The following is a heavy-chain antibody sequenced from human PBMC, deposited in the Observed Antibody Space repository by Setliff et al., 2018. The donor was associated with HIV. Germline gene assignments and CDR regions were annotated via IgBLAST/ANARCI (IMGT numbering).Heavy chain of an antibody. Sequence: GGSLRLSCAASGFTFSTYSMVWVRQAPGKGLEWVSGIGGAYDGNTYHADSVKGRFTIFRENSKNIVYLQMSNLRAEDTAMYYCVSLVTTIDTAFDLWGQGTMVTVSS. CDR3: VSLVTTIDTAFDL. CDR2: IGGAYDGNT. D-gene: IGHD4-17*01. V-gene: IGHV3-23*01. CDR1: GFTFSTYS. J-gene: IGHJ3*01.